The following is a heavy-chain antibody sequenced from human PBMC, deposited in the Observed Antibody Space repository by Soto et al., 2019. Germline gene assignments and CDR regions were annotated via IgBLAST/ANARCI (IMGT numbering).Heavy chain of an antibody. D-gene: IGHD6-13*01. J-gene: IGHJ4*02. CDR2: ISESGGST. Sequence: GGSLRLSCAASGFSFSDYAMSWVRQAPGKGLEWVSVISESGGSTHYADSVRGRFTVSRDNSKNSLSLRMNSLRNEDTAVYFCAKRSPYSSGWYSPIFDYWGQGALVTVSS. V-gene: IGHV3-23*01. CDR1: GFSFSDYA. CDR3: AKRSPYSSGWYSPIFDY.